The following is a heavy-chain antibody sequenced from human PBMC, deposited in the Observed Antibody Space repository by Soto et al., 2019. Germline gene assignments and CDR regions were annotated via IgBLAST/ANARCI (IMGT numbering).Heavy chain of an antibody. CDR3: ARDPGYYYASGGNQAFDI. J-gene: IGHJ3*02. Sequence: SVEVSCKASGYTVTSYGISWVLQAPGQGLEWMGWISAYNGNTNYAQKLQGRVTMTTDTSTSPAYMELRCLRPDDTAVYYCARDPGYYYASGGNQAFDIWGQGTMVTVSS. CDR1: GYTVTSYG. V-gene: IGHV1-18*04. CDR2: ISAYNGNT. D-gene: IGHD3-22*01.